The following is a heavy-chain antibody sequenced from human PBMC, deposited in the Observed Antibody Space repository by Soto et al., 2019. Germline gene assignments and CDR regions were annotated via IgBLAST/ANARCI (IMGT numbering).Heavy chain of an antibody. D-gene: IGHD6-19*01. V-gene: IGHV3-48*02. CDR1: GFRFSIYS. Sequence: EVQLVESGGGLVQPGGSLRLSCAASGFRFSIYSMNWIRQAPGKGLEWSAYMTSDTKTIKYADSVKGRFTISRDNDNNLVYLQMNSLRDEDTAVYYCARSVEGHFDYWGQGPVVTVSA. J-gene: IGHJ4*02. CDR3: ARSVEGHFDY. CDR2: MTSDTKTI.